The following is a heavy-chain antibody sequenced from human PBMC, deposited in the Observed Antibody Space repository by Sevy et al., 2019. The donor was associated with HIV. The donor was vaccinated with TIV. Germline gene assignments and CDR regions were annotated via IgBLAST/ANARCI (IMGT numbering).Heavy chain of an antibody. Sequence: GGSLRLSCAASGFTFSIYNMNWVRQAPGKGLEWVSYISSSSSTIIYYADSVKGRFTISRDNAKNSLYLQMNSLRAEDTAVYYCARGDGRGYYYGMDVWGQGTTVTVSS. V-gene: IGHV3-48*01. CDR3: ARGDGRGYYYGMDV. CDR1: GFTFSIYN. CDR2: ISSSSSTII. D-gene: IGHD2-15*01. J-gene: IGHJ6*01.